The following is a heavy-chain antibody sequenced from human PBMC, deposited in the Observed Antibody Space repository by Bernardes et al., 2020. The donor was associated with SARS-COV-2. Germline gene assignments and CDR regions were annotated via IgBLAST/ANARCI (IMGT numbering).Heavy chain of an antibody. Sequence: SETLSLTCTVSGGSISSYYWSWIRQPPGKGLEWIGYIYYSGSTNYNPSLKSRVTISVDTSKNQFSLKLSSVTAADTAVYYCARGDPNYGSRPNYYGMDVWGQGTTVTVSS. CDR1: GGSISSYY. J-gene: IGHJ6*02. D-gene: IGHD3-10*01. V-gene: IGHV4-59*01. CDR3: ARGDPNYGSRPNYYGMDV. CDR2: IYYSGST.